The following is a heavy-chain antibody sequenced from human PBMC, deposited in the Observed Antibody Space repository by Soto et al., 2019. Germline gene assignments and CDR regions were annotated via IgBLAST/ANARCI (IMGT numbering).Heavy chain of an antibody. J-gene: IGHJ4*02. CDR3: ARAGFSYGHLLF. CDR1: GGSISSGGYY. Sequence: KPSETLSLTCTVSGGSISSGGYYWSWIRQHPGKGLEWIGYIYYSGSTYYNPSLKSRVTISVDTSKNQFSLKLSSVTAADTAVYYCARAGFSYGHLLFWGQGIRVTVT. V-gene: IGHV4-31*03. D-gene: IGHD3-10*01. CDR2: IYYSGST.